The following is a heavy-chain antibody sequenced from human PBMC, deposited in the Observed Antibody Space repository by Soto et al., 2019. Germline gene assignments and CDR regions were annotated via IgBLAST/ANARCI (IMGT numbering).Heavy chain of an antibody. Sequence: EVQLVESGGGLVQPGESLRLSCAASGLTFRSYWMHWVRQAPGKGLVWVSRINTDGSVAMYGDSVKGRFTISRDNAKNTLYLNMNSLRDEGLAVYYCVRDMQLWRLNSWGRGTLVTVSS. CDR1: GLTFRSYW. J-gene: IGHJ4*02. CDR3: VRDMQLWRLNS. CDR2: INTDGSVA. D-gene: IGHD2-21*01. V-gene: IGHV3-74*03.